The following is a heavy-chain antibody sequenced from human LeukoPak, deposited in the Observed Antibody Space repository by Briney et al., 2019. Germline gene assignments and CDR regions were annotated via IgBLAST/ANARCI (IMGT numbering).Heavy chain of an antibody. CDR3: ARVGVDTPRNNWFDP. J-gene: IGHJ5*02. CDR2: ISGSSTYT. D-gene: IGHD2-2*02. Sequence: GGSLSLSCASSRFTVSGNYMTWVRQAPGKGLEWVSYISGSSTYTNYADSVKGRFTISRDNAKNSLYLQMNSLRAEDTAVYYCARVGVDTPRNNWFDPWGQGTLVTVSS. CDR1: RFTVSGNY. V-gene: IGHV3-11*06.